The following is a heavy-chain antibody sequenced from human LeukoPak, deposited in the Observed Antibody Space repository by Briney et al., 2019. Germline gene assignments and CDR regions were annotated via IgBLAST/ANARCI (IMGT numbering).Heavy chain of an antibody. CDR2: IYSPGTN. Sequence: SQTLSLTCTVSAGSINSGDYYWSWIRQPAWKGLEWLGRIYSPGTNYNYNPSLKSRVTISIDTSKNQFSLKLTSVTAADTAVYYCARGIGTSYDSSRDAFDIWGQGTMVTVSS. CDR1: AGSINSGDYY. D-gene: IGHD3-22*01. CDR3: ARGIGTSYDSSRDAFDI. J-gene: IGHJ3*02. V-gene: IGHV4-61*02.